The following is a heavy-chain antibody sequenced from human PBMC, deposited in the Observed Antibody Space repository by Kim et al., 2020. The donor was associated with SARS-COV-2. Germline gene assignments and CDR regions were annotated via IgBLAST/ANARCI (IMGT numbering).Heavy chain of an antibody. V-gene: IGHV5-51*01. Sequence: RYSPSFQGQVTISADKSISTAYLQWSSLKASDTAMYYCARHAQASNAFDIWGQGTIVTVSS. J-gene: IGHJ3*02. CDR3: ARHAQASNAFDI.